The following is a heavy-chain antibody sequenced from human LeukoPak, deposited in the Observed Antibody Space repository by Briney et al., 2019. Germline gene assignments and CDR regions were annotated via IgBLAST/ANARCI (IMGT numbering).Heavy chain of an antibody. CDR3: AKVPRFGEFVFDY. Sequence: GGSLRLSCAASGFTFSSYAMSWVRQAPGKGLEWVSAISGSGGSTYYADSVKGRFTISRDNSKNTLYLQMNSLRAEGTAVYYCAKVPRFGEFVFDYWGQGTLVTVSS. V-gene: IGHV3-23*01. D-gene: IGHD3-10*01. CDR1: GFTFSSYA. J-gene: IGHJ4*02. CDR2: ISGSGGST.